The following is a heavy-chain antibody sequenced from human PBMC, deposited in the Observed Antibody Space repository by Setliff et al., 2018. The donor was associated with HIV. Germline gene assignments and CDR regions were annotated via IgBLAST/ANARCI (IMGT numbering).Heavy chain of an antibody. V-gene: IGHV4-61*02. CDR3: ARRIDDSGSFPDKNWFDT. CDR1: GGSISSGSYY. Sequence: PSETLSLTCTVSGGSISSGSYYWSWIRQPAGKGLEWIGRIYTSGSTNYNPSLKSRVTISVDTSKNQFSLKLRSVTAADTAVYYCARRIDDSGSFPDKNWFDTWGQGSLVTVSS. J-gene: IGHJ5*02. D-gene: IGHD3-10*01. CDR2: IYTSGST.